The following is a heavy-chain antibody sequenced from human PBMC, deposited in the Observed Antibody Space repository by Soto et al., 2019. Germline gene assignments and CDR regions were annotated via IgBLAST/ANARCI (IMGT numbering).Heavy chain of an antibody. J-gene: IGHJ3*02. D-gene: IGHD2-15*01. CDR1: GFTFDDYA. Sequence: EVQLVESGGGLVQPGRSLRLSCAASGFTFDDYAMHWVRQAPGKGLEWVSGISWNSGSIGYADSVKGRFTISRDNAKNSLYLHMNSLRAEDTALYYCANYMVARSHAFDIGGEGTMVTVSS. V-gene: IGHV3-9*01. CDR3: ANYMVARSHAFDI. CDR2: ISWNSGSI.